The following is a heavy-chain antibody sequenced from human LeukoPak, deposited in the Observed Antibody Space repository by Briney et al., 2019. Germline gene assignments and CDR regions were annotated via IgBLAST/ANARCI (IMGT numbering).Heavy chain of an antibody. J-gene: IGHJ6*03. V-gene: IGHV1-2*02. CDR1: GYTFTDYY. CDR3: ARGNSGYYHYMDV. Sequence: ASVKVSCKASGYTFTDYYMHWVRQAPGQGLEWMGWINPNSGGTNYAQKFQGRVTMTRDTSISTAYMELSRLISDDTALYYCARGNSGYYHYMDVWGKGTTVTVSS. D-gene: IGHD1-7*01. CDR2: INPNSGGT.